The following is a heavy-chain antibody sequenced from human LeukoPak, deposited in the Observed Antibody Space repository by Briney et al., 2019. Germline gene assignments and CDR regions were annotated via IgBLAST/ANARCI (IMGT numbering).Heavy chain of an antibody. V-gene: IGHV3-21*01. J-gene: IGHJ3*02. Sequence: GGSLRLSCAASGFTFSSYSMNWVRQAPGKGLEWVSSISSSSSYIYYADSVKGRFTISRDNAKNSLYLQMNSLRAEDTAVYYCARAVPLCSCGSCYPRPDAFDIWGQGTMVTVSS. CDR3: ARAVPLCSCGSCYPRPDAFDI. CDR2: ISSSSSYI. D-gene: IGHD2-15*01. CDR1: GFTFSSYS.